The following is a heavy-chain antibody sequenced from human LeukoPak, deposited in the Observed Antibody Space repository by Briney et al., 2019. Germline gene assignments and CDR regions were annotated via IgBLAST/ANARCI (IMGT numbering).Heavy chain of an antibody. D-gene: IGHD2-15*01. CDR1: GGSISSYY. J-gene: IGHJ4*02. V-gene: IGHV4-4*07. Sequence: PSETLSLTCTVSGGSISSYYWSWIRQPAGKGLEWIGRIYTSGSTNYNPSLKGRVTMSVDTSKNQFSLKLSSVTAADTAVYYCARGYCSGGRCYFDYWGQGTLVTVSS. CDR3: ARGYCSGGRCYFDY. CDR2: IYTSGST.